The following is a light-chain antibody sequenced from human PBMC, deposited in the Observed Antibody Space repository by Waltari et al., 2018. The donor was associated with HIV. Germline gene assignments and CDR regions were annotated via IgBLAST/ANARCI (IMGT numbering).Light chain of an antibody. CDR2: DNN. Sequence: QSLSTQPPSVSAASGQKVTIPCAGSSSNIGNNYVSWYQQLPGTAPKLLIYDNNKRPSGIPDRFSGSKSGTSATLGITGLQTGDEADYCCGTWDSSLSAVVFGGGTKVTVL. V-gene: IGLV1-51*01. CDR3: GTWDSSLSAVV. J-gene: IGLJ2*01. CDR1: SSNIGNNY.